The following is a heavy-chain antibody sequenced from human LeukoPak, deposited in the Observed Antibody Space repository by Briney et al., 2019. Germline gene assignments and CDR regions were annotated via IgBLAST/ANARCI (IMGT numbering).Heavy chain of an antibody. D-gene: IGHD3-9*01. V-gene: IGHV4-30-2*01. J-gene: IGHJ4*02. CDR2: IYHSGST. Sequence: PSETLSLTCTVSGDSVSSGGYYWSWIRQPPGKGLEWIGYIYHSGSTYYNPSLKSRVTISVDRSKNQFSLKLSSVTAADTAVYYCARGGTRYFDWLLPFDYWGQGTLVTVSS. CDR1: GDSVSSGGYY. CDR3: ARGGTRYFDWLLPFDY.